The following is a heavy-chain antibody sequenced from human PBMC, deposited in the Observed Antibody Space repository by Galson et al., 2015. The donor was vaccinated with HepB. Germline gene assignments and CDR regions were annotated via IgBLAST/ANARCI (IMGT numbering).Heavy chain of an antibody. Sequence: SVKVSCKASGYTFTSYYMHWVRQAPGQGLEWMGIINPSGGSTSYAQKFQGRVTMTRDTSTSTVYMELSSLRSEDTAVYYCARDGLYGDPVSLYYYYGMDVWGQGTTVTVSS. CDR3: ARDGLYGDPVSLYYYYGMDV. D-gene: IGHD4-17*01. V-gene: IGHV1-46*01. CDR2: INPSGGST. CDR1: GYTFTSYY. J-gene: IGHJ6*02.